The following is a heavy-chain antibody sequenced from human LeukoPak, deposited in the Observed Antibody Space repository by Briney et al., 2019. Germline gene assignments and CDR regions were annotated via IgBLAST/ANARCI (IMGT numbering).Heavy chain of an antibody. CDR3: AYRNNFEY. V-gene: IGHV3-7*05. Sequence: GGSLRLSCAASGFTFSGHWMNWVRQPPGKGLEWVANIKADGSEKYYVDSVKGRFTISRDDAKRTVDLQMDNLRAEDTAIYYCAYRNNFEYWGQGALVTVSS. J-gene: IGHJ4*02. CDR1: GFTFSGHW. D-gene: IGHD1-26*01. CDR2: IKADGSEK.